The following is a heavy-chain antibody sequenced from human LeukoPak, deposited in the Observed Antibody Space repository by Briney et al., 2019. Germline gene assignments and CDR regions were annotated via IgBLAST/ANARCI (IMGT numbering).Heavy chain of an antibody. CDR2: IYSGGSDT. Sequence: GESLKISCKGSGYIFSSYWIGWVRPTPGEGVGWMGIIYSGGSDTRYRPSFQGHLTISADKSISAAFLDWSSLKASDTCMYYCARPGYCSTNSCSAIEYWGQGTLDTVS. CDR3: ARPGYCSTNSCSAIEY. CDR1: GYIFSSYW. J-gene: IGHJ4*02. D-gene: IGHD2-2*01. V-gene: IGHV5-51*01.